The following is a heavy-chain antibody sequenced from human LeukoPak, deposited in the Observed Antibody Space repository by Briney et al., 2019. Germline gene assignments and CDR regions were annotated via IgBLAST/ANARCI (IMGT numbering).Heavy chain of an antibody. CDR1: GFTFSSYS. D-gene: IGHD3-3*01. V-gene: IGHV3-21*01. J-gene: IGHJ6*03. CDR2: ISSSSSYI. Sequence: GGSLRLSCAASGFTFSSYSMNWVRQAPGKGLEWVSSISSSSSYIYYADSVKGRFTISRDNAKNSLYLQMNSLRAEGTAVYYCARGVDYGFWYMDVWGKGTTVTVSS. CDR3: ARGVDYGFWYMDV.